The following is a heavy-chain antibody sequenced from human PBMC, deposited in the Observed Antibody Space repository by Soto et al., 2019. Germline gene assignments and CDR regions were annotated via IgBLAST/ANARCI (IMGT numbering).Heavy chain of an antibody. CDR1: GITFSSYA. CDR2: ISGSGGST. V-gene: IGHV3-23*01. Sequence: WGSLRLSCAASGITFSSYAMSWVRQAPGKGLEWVSGISGSGGSTYYADSVKGRFTISRDNSKNTLYLQMNSLRAEDTAIYYCATTMIVVLITPDYWGQGTVVTVSS. CDR3: ATTMIVVLITPDY. J-gene: IGHJ4*02. D-gene: IGHD3-22*01.